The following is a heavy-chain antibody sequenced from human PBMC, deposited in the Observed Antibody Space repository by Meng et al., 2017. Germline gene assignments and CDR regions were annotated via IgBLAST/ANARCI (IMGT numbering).Heavy chain of an antibody. J-gene: IGHJ4*02. V-gene: IGHV4-39*07. CDR3: AREEVAVAGTPRS. D-gene: IGHD6-19*01. CDR1: AGSISSSSYY. Sequence: SETLSLTCTVSAGSISSSSYYWGWIRHPPGKGLEWSGRIYYSGSTYYNPSLKTPVTISVDTSKNQFSLKLSSVTAADTAVYYCAREEVAVAGTPRSWGQGTLVTVSS. CDR2: IYYSGST.